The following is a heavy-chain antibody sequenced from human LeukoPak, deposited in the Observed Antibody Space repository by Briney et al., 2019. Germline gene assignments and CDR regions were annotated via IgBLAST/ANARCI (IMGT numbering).Heavy chain of an antibody. V-gene: IGHV3-23*01. CDR1: GFTFSSYA. D-gene: IGHD3-22*01. J-gene: IGHJ2*01. Sequence: GGPLRLSCAASGFTFSSYAMSWVRQAPGKGLEWVSAISGSGGSTYYADSVKGRFTISRDNAKNSLYLQMNSLRAEDTAVFYCARVARGYYDSSGYYADWYFDLWGRGTLVTVSS. CDR3: ARVARGYYDSSGYYADWYFDL. CDR2: ISGSGGST.